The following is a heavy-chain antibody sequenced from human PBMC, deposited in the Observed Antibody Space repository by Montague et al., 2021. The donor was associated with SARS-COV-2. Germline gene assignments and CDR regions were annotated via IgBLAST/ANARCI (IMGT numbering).Heavy chain of an antibody. Sequence: TLSLTCTVSRGSISSGGNYWSWIRQHPVKGLEWIGYSYYSGSTYYNPSLKSRVSISVDTSKNQFSLKLSSVTAADTAVYYCARGRRYSSTWYGAFDPWGQGTQVTVSS. CDR3: ARGRRYSSTWYGAFDP. CDR1: RGSISSGGNY. J-gene: IGHJ5*02. V-gene: IGHV4-31*03. D-gene: IGHD6-13*01. CDR2: SYYSGST.